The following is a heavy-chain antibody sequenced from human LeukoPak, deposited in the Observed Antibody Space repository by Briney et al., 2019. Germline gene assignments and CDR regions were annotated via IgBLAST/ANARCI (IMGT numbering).Heavy chain of an antibody. CDR2: IYHSGST. J-gene: IGHJ4*02. CDR3: AKDSSTWGNLAGHFDS. CDR1: GGSISSSNW. V-gene: IGHV4-4*02. Sequence: SGTLSLTCAVSGGSISSSNWWSWVRQPPGKGLEWIGEIYHSGSTNYNPSLKSRVTISVDTSKNQFSLKLSSVTAADTAVYYCAKDSSTWGNLAGHFDSWGQGTLVTVSS. D-gene: IGHD6-13*01.